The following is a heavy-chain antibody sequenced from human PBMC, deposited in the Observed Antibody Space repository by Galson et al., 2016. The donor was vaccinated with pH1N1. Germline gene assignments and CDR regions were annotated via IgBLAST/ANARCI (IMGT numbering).Heavy chain of an antibody. CDR1: GGSISSYY. J-gene: IGHJ5*02. V-gene: IGHV4-4*07. D-gene: IGHD3-10*01. Sequence: LSLTCTVSGGSISSYYWSWIRQPAGKGLEWIGRIYSSGSTNYNPSLKSRVTISVDTSKNQFSLKLSSVTAADTAVYYCVRRVVGELLGNWFDPWGQGTLVTVSS. CDR2: IYSSGST. CDR3: VRRVVGELLGNWFDP.